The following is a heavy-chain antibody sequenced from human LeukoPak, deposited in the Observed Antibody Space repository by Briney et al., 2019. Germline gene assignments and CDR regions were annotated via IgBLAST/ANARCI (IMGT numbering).Heavy chain of an antibody. CDR3: ARDGKYQLPEPY. CDR1: GFTFSSYA. V-gene: IGHV3-30*01. D-gene: IGHD2-2*01. J-gene: IGHJ4*02. CDR2: ISYDGSNQ. Sequence: PGRSLRLSCAVSGFTFSSYATDWDRPVPGNGIGWVAVISYDGSNQYYADPVKARFTISRDNPKNTLYLQMNSLRAEDTAVYYCARDGKYQLPEPYWGQGTLVTVSS.